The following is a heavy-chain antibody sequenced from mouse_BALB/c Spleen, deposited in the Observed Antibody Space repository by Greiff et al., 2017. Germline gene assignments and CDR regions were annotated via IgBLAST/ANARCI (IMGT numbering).Heavy chain of an antibody. D-gene: IGHD1-2*01. V-gene: IGHV1-14*01. J-gene: IGHJ2*01. CDR3: ARGATAYYFDY. CDR2: INPYNDGT. CDR1: GYTFTSYV. Sequence: VQLQQSGPELVKPGASVKMSCKDSGYTFTSYVMHWVKQKPGQGLEWIGYINPYNDGTKYNEKFKGKATLTSDKSSSTAYMELSSLTSEDSAVYYCARGATAYYFDYWGQGTTLTVSS.